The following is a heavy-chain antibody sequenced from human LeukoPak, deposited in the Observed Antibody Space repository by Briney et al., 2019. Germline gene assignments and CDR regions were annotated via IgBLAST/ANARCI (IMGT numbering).Heavy chain of an antibody. CDR1: GGSISSGSYY. V-gene: IGHV4-61*02. CDR3: ARGSNPPLDY. D-gene: IGHD1-26*01. Sequence: SETLSLTCTVSGGSISSGSYYWSWIRQPAGKGLEWIGRIYTSGSTNYNPSLKSRVTISVDTSKNQFSLKLSSVTAADTAVYYCARGSNPPLDYWGQGTRVTVSS. J-gene: IGHJ4*02. CDR2: IYTSGST.